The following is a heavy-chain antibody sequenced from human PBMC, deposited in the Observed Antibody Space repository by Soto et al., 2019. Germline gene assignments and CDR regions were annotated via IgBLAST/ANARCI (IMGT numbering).Heavy chain of an antibody. CDR3: ARQDVRAWGRFDP. D-gene: IGHD7-27*01. J-gene: IGHJ5*02. CDR2: IYYSGIT. CDR1: GGSVSSSTYY. Sequence: PSETLSRTWTVSGGSVSSSTYYWGWIRQPPGKGLEWIGAIYYSGITYYNPSLQSRVTISVDTSKNQFSLRLSFVTAADAALYFCARQDVRAWGRFDPWGQGTLVTVSS. V-gene: IGHV4-39*01.